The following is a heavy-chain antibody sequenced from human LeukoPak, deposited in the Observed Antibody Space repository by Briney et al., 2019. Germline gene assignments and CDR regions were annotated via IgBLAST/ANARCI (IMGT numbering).Heavy chain of an antibody. CDR3: ARVDCSGGSCYYDY. CDR2: INSDGSST. J-gene: IGHJ4*02. V-gene: IGHV3-74*01. D-gene: IGHD2-15*01. Sequence: GGSLRLSCTASGFTFSSYWMHWVRQAPGKGLVWVSRINSDGSSTSYADSVKGRFTISRDNAKNTLYLQMNSLRAEDTAVYYCARVDCSGGSCYYDYWGQGTLVTVSS. CDR1: GFTFSSYW.